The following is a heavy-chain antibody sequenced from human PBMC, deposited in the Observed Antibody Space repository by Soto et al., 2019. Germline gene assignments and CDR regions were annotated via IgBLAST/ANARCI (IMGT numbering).Heavy chain of an antibody. CDR3: ERLYLAATITSLDY. J-gene: IGHJ4*02. CDR2: IKKDGSEK. V-gene: IGHV3-7*01. Sequence: ESGGGLVQPGGSLRLSCAASGFTFSNNGLIWVRQAPGNGLEWVANIKKDGSEKYYVGSLVGRCTISSDTAENSLYLQMNSLRAEDTAVYYCERLYLAATITSLDYWCQGTLVTVSS. D-gene: IGHD5-12*01. CDR1: GFTFSNNG.